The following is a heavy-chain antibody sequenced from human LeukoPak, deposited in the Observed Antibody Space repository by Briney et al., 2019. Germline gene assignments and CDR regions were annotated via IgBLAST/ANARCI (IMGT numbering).Heavy chain of an antibody. V-gene: IGHV3-23*01. Sequence: GGSLRLSCAASGFTFSSYSMNWVRQAPGKGLEWVSTIGGSGITTFYADSVKGRFTISRDNSKNAVFLQVNSLRAEDMAIYYCARGASSWEYTTFDIWGQGTIVTVSS. D-gene: IGHD6-13*01. CDR2: IGGSGITT. CDR3: ARGASSWEYTTFDI. CDR1: GFTFSSYS. J-gene: IGHJ3*02.